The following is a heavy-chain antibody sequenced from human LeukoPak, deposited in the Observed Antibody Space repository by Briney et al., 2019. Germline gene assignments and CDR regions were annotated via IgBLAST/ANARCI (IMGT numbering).Heavy chain of an antibody. D-gene: IGHD6-19*01. CDR3: ARARYTSGWETLDY. CDR1: GFTFSNYW. CDR2: IKQDGSEK. V-gene: IGHV3-7*02. J-gene: IGHJ4*02. Sequence: GGSLRLSCAASGFTFSNYWMSWVRQAPGKGLEWVANIKQDGSEKYYVDSVKGRFTISRDNAKNSLYLQMNSLRAEDTAVYYCARARYTSGWETLDYWGQGTLVTVSS.